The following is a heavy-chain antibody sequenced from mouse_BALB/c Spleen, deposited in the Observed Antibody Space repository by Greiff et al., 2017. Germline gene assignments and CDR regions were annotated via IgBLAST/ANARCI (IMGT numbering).Heavy chain of an antibody. V-gene: IGHV1S22*01. Sequence: LQQPGSELVRPGASVKLSCKASGYTFTSYWMHWVKQRPGQGLEWIGNIYPGSGSTNYDEKFKSKATLTVDTSSSTAYMQLSSLTSEDSAVYYCTRSDRGYYAMDYWGQGTSVTVSS. CDR3: TRSDRGYYAMDY. D-gene: IGHD2-14*01. CDR2: IYPGSGST. CDR1: GYTFTSYW. J-gene: IGHJ4*01.